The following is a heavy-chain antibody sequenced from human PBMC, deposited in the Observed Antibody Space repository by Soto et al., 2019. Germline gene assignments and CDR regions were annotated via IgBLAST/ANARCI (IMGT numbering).Heavy chain of an antibody. V-gene: IGHV3-74*03. CDR2: LSPDGST. Sequence: PGGSLRLSCAASGFTFSTDWMHWVRQVPGKGLVWVSRLSPDGSTTYADSVKGRFTISRDNAKNTLYLQMNSLRVEDTAVYYCTRARGDSGSQKYSWFDPWGQGTLVTVSS. CDR3: TRARGDSGSQKYSWFDP. J-gene: IGHJ5*02. CDR1: GFTFSTDW. D-gene: IGHD1-26*01.